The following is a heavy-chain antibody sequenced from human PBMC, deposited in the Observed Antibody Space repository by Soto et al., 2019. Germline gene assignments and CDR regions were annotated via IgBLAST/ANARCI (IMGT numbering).Heavy chain of an antibody. CDR2: IRGSTYGGTT. CDR3: SRDGDFYGLDV. V-gene: IGHV3-49*04. CDR1: GFTSDDYDYA. Sequence: GGSLRLSCTFSGFTSDDYDYALTWVRQAPGKGLQWLGLIRGSTYGGTTAYAASVKGRFTISRDDSKGITYLQMNSLKTEDTAVYYCSRDGDFYGLDVWGQGTTVTVSS. D-gene: IGHD3-3*01. J-gene: IGHJ6*02.